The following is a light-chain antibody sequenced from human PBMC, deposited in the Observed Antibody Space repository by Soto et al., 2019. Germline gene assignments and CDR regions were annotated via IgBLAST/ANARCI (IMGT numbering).Light chain of an antibody. CDR2: SNN. J-gene: IGLJ2*01. CDR3: AAWDDGLRGAL. V-gene: IGLV1-44*01. Sequence: QSVLTQPPSASGTPGQRVTISCSGSSSNIGSNNVNWYQQLPGTAPKLLIYSNNQRPSGVPDRFSGSKSGTSASLAISGLQSEDEAAYYCAAWDDGLRGALFGGGTKVTVL. CDR1: SSNIGSNN.